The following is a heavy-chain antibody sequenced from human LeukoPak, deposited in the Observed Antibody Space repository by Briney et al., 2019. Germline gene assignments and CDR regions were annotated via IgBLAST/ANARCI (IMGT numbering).Heavy chain of an antibody. J-gene: IGHJ4*02. D-gene: IGHD3-10*02. Sequence: SETLSLTCSVSGGSTSDYYWNWIRQPAGQGLEWLGRIYYTGNTAYNPSLESRLSMSLDTAKNQFSLKVTSVTAADTAVYHCARGGTLFTYFDSWGQGALVTVSS. V-gene: IGHV4-4*07. CDR1: GGSTSDYY. CDR2: IYYTGNT. CDR3: ARGGTLFTYFDS.